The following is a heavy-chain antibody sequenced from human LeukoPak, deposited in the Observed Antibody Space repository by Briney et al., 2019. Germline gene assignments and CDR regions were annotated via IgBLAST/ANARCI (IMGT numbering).Heavy chain of an antibody. CDR1: DDSIAMYY. V-gene: IGHV4-59*01. CDR2: VDHTGST. J-gene: IGHJ6*03. Sequence: SETLSLTCSVSDDSIAMYYWTWIRQPPGKGLEWIGYVDHTGSTNFNPSLNGRVSISRDTTKNLFSLRLRSVTAADTAVYFCARGRVSSSTWYSTYYYYFYMDVWGKGTTVTVSS. D-gene: IGHD1-1*01. CDR3: ARGRVSSSTWYSTYYYYFYMDV.